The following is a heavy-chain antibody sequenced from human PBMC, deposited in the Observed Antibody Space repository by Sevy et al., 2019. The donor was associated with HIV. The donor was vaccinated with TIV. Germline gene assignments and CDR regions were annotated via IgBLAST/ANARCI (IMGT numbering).Heavy chain of an antibody. CDR1: NGSFSDYY. D-gene: IGHD3-16*02. V-gene: IGHV4-34*01. Sequence: SETLSLTCGVYNGSFSDYYWSWFRQPPGKGLEWIGEINQSGSTTYNPSLKSRVTISIDASKNQFSLKLNSVTAADTAVYYCARPCRYWGQGSLVTVSS. CDR3: ARPCRY. J-gene: IGHJ4*02. CDR2: INQSGST.